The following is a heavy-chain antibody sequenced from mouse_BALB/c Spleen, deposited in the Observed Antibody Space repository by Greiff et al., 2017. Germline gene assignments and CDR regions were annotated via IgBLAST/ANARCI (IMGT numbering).Heavy chain of an antibody. V-gene: IGHV5-6-5*01. CDR2: ISSGGST. J-gene: IGHJ2*01. Sequence: DVTLVESGGGLVKPGGSLKLSCAASGFTFSSYAMSWVRQTPEKRLEWVASISSGGSTYYPDSVKGRFTISRDNARNILYLQMSSLRSEDTAMYCCARNDSYLYYFDYWGQGTTLTGSS. CDR3: ARNDSYLYYFDY. CDR1: GFTFSSYA. D-gene: IGHD2-3*01.